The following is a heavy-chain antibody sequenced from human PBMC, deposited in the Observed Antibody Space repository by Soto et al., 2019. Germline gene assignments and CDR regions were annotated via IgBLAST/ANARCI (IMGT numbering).Heavy chain of an antibody. CDR3: ARVLYSGYDYGRYFDY. V-gene: IGHV4-61*01. Sequence: SETLSLTCTVSGGSVSSGSYYWSWIRQPPGKGLEWIGYIYYSGSTNYNPSLKSRVTISVDTSKNQFSLKLSSVTAADTAVYYCARVLYSGYDYGRYFDYWGQGTLVTVSS. CDR1: GGSVSSGSYY. J-gene: IGHJ4*02. D-gene: IGHD5-12*01. CDR2: IYYSGST.